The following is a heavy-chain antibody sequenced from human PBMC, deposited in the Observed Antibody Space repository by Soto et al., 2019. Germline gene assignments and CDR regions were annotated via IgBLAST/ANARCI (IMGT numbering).Heavy chain of an antibody. CDR2: IWYDGSNK. D-gene: IGHD3-10*01. CDR1: GFTFSSYG. CDR3: ARDLKESQDRRASFYFDY. Sequence: QVQLVESGGGVVQPGRSLRLSCAASGFTFSSYGMHWVRQAPGKGLEWVAVIWYDGSNKYYADSVKGRFTISRDNSKNTLYLQMNSLRVEDMAVYYCARDLKESQDRRASFYFDYWGQGTLVTVSS. J-gene: IGHJ4*02. V-gene: IGHV3-33*01.